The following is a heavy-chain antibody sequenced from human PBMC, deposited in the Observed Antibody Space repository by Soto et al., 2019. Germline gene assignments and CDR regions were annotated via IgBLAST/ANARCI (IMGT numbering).Heavy chain of an antibody. Sequence: QVQLVESGGGVVQPGRSLRLSCAASGFTFSSYGMHWVRQAPGKGLEWVAVIWYDGSNKYYADSVKGRFTISRDNSKNTLYLQMNSLRAEDTVVYYCARLKAGTRFLFDYWGQGTLVTVSS. J-gene: IGHJ4*01. CDR2: IWYDGSNK. V-gene: IGHV3-33*01. D-gene: IGHD6-13*01. CDR3: ARLKAGTRFLFDY. CDR1: GFTFSSYG.